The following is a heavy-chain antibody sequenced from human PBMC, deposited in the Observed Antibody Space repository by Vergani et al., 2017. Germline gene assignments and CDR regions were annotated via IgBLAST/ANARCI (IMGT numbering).Heavy chain of an antibody. Sequence: QVQLQESGPGLVKPPGTLALTCAVSGDSISSNNCWTWVRQPPGKGLEWIGEICHTEDTNYNPSLKSRVTTSVDASKNQFSLKLTSVTAADTAVYRCVCRATSPPRCFDCWGQGTLVIVSS. D-gene: IGHD2-2*01. CDR1: GDSISSNNC. CDR3: VCRATSPPRCFDC. CDR2: ICHTEDT. V-gene: IGHV4-4*01. J-gene: IGHJ4*02.